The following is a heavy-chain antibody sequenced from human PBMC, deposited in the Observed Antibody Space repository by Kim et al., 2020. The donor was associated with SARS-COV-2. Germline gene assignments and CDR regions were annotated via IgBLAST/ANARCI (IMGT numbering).Heavy chain of an antibody. D-gene: IGHD3-3*01. J-gene: IGHJ6*04. CDR1: GFTFSSYG. CDR3: TKEHGNPWTLPYYYYGMDV. Sequence: GGSLRLSCAASGFTFSSYGMHWVRQAPGKGLEWVAVISYDGSNKYYADSVKGRFTISRDNSKNTLYLQMNSLRAEDTAVYYCTKEHGNPWTLPYYYYGMDVWGEGTTVTVSS. V-gene: IGHV3-30*18. CDR2: ISYDGSNK.